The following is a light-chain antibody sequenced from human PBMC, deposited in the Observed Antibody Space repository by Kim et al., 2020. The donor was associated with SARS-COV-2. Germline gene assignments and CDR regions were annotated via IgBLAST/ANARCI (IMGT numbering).Light chain of an antibody. Sequence: LSPGERATLSCRASQSVTSSYLAWYQQRPGQAPRLLICSASSRAPGIPDRFSGSGSGTDFSLTISRLEPEDFAMYYCQQYGSSRYTFGQGTKLEI. CDR3: QQYGSSRYT. CDR1: QSVTSSY. CDR2: SAS. V-gene: IGKV3-20*01. J-gene: IGKJ2*01.